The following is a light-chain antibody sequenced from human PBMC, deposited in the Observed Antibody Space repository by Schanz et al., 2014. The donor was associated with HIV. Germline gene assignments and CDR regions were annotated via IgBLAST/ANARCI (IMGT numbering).Light chain of an antibody. CDR2: EAS. CDR1: QSIDTW. J-gene: IGKJ1*01. V-gene: IGKV1-5*03. Sequence: DIQMTQSPSTLSASVGDRVTITCRASQSIDTWLAWYQQKPGKAPKLLINEASNLQSGVPSRFSGSGSGTEFTLTITSLQPDDFATYYCQQYSTSSRTFGQGTKVEVQ. CDR3: QQYSTSSRT.